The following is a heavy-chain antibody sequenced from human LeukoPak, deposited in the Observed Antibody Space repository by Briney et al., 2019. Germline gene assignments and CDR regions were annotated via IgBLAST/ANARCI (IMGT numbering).Heavy chain of an antibody. Sequence: GSSVKVSCKASGYTFTTDDINWVRQASGRGLEWMGLISPGTGKTRYPQKFQGKVTMTRDTSINTVYMELSSLRSEDTAIYYCARVFGQRLAVDWGQGTPVTVSS. CDR3: ARVFGQRLAVD. J-gene: IGHJ4*02. D-gene: IGHD6-25*01. CDR2: ISPGTGKT. V-gene: IGHV1-8*01. CDR1: GYTFTTDD.